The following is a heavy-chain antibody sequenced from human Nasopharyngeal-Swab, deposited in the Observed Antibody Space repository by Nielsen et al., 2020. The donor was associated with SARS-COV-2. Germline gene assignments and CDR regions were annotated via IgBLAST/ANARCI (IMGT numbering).Heavy chain of an antibody. Sequence: GESLKISCAASGFTFSSYAMSWVRQAPGKGLEWVSAISGSGGSTYHADSVKGRFTISRDNSKNTLYLQMNSLRAEDTAVYYCAKDPRNTAMVNYFDYWGQGTLVTVSS. CDR2: ISGSGGST. J-gene: IGHJ4*02. D-gene: IGHD5-18*01. CDR3: AKDPRNTAMVNYFDY. CDR1: GFTFSSYA. V-gene: IGHV3-23*01.